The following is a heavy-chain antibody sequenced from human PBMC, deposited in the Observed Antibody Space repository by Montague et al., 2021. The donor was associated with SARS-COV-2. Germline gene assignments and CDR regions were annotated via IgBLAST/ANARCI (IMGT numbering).Heavy chain of an antibody. D-gene: IGHD6-6*01. J-gene: IGHJ4*02. CDR2: TYFRTQWFH. CDR1: GDSVSNNRAA. CDR3: VRSQYSNTWFFDY. V-gene: IGHV6-1*01. Sequence: CAISGDSVSNNRAAWNWIRQSPPGGLQWLGRTYFRTQWFHHYAPXFEGRITVNADASKNHFSLQLISVTPEDSAKYFCVRSQYSNTWFFDYWGQGAQVTVSS.